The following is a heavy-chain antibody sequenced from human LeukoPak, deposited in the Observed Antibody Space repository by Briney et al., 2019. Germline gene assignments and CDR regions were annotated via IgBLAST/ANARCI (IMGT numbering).Heavy chain of an antibody. Sequence: PGGSLRLSCAASGFTFSSYAMHWVRQAPGKGLEWVAVISYDGSNKYYADSVKGRFTISRDNSKNTLYLQMNSLRAEDTAVYYCARVGIAYCGGDCYSDYWGQGTLVTVSS. J-gene: IGHJ4*02. D-gene: IGHD2-21*02. CDR2: ISYDGSNK. V-gene: IGHV3-30-3*01. CDR1: GFTFSSYA. CDR3: ARVGIAYCGGDCYSDY.